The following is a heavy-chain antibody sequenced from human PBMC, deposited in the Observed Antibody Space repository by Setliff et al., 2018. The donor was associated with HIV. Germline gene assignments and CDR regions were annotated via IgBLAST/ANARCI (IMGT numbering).Heavy chain of an antibody. CDR3: AREILPVAGTCFDS. CDR1: GFTFSSYS. D-gene: IGHD6-19*01. CDR2: ISSSSSYI. V-gene: IGHV3-21*04. J-gene: IGHJ4*02. Sequence: PGGSLRLSCAASGFTFSSYSMNWVRQAPGKGLEWVSSISSSSSYIYYADSVRGRFTISRDTSKNTLYLQMNSLRAEDTAIYYCAREILPVAGTCFDSWGQGTLVTVSS.